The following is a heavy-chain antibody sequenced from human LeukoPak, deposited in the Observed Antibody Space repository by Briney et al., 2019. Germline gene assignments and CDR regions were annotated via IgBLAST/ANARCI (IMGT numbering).Heavy chain of an antibody. CDR3: ARCPKGGYNSFDY. D-gene: IGHD5-12*01. CDR1: GGSISSGGYY. Sequence: PSETLSLTCTVSGGSISSGGYYWSWIRQHPGKGLEWIGYIYYGGSTYYNPSLKSRVTISVDTSKNQFSLKLSSVTAADTAVYYCARCPKGGYNSFDYWGQGTLVTVSS. CDR2: IYYGGST. J-gene: IGHJ4*02. V-gene: IGHV4-31*03.